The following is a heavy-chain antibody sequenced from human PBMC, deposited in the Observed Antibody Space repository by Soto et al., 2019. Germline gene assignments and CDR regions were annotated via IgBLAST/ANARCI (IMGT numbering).Heavy chain of an antibody. Sequence: SVKVSCKASGFTFTSSAVQRVRQARGQRLEWIGWIVVGSGNTNYAQKFQERVTITRDMSTSTAYMELSSLRSEDTAVYYCAADSSFSDYYYYGMDVWGQGTTVTVSS. V-gene: IGHV1-58*01. J-gene: IGHJ6*02. CDR2: IVVGSGNT. CDR1: GFTFTSSA. CDR3: AADSSFSDYYYYGMDV.